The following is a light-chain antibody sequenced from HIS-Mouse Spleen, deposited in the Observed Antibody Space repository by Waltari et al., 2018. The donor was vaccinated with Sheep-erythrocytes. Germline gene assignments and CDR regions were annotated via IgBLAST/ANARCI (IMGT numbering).Light chain of an antibody. V-gene: IGLV2-11*01. CDR3: CSYAGSYTFWV. CDR1: SSDVGGYNY. J-gene: IGLJ3*02. CDR2: DVS. Sequence: QSALTQPRSVSGSPGQSVTISCTGTSSDVGGYNYFSWYQQHPGKTPQLTIYDVSKRPSGVPDRFSGSKSGNTASLTISGLQAEDEADYYCCSYAGSYTFWVFGGGTKLTVL.